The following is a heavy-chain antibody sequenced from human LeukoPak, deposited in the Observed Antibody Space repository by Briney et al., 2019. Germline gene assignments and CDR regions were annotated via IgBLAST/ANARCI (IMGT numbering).Heavy chain of an antibody. CDR2: IYPGDSDT. CDR3: ARLGVIVVVPAAEGFDY. Sequence: GESLKIYCKGSGYSFTSYWIGWVRQVPGKGLEWMGIIYPGDSDTRYSPSFQGQVTISADKSISTAYLQWSSLKASDTAMYYCARLGVIVVVPAAEGFDYWGQGTLVTVSS. V-gene: IGHV5-51*01. CDR1: GYSFTSYW. D-gene: IGHD2-2*01. J-gene: IGHJ4*02.